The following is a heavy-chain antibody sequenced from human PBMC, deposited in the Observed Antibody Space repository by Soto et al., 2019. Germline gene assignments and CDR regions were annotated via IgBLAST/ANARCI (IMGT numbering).Heavy chain of an antibody. CDR2: IKQDGSEK. V-gene: IGHV3-7*01. D-gene: IGHD2-15*01. J-gene: IGHJ6*03. CDR1: GFTFSSYW. CDR3: ARDSFVVAATDHYYYMDV. Sequence: GGSLRLSCAASGFTFSSYWMSWVRQAPGKGLEWVANIKQDGSEKYYVDSVKGRFTISRDNAKNSLYLQMNSLRAEDTAVYYCARDSFVVAATDHYYYMDVWGKGTTVTVSS.